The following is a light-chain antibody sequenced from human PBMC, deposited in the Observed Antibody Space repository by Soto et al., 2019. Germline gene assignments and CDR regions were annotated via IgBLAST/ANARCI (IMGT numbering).Light chain of an antibody. Sequence: DIQMTQSPSTLSGSVGDRVTITCRASQTISSWLAWYKQKPGKAPKLLIHDATSLESGVPSRFSGSGSGTEFTLTISSLQPDDFATYYCQQYSSYWTFAQGTKVDIK. V-gene: IGKV1-5*01. CDR3: QQYSSYWT. CDR2: DAT. J-gene: IGKJ1*01. CDR1: QTISSW.